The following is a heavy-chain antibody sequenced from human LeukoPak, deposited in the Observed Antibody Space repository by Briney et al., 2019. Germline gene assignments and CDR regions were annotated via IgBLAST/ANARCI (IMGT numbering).Heavy chain of an antibody. J-gene: IGHJ3*02. CDR2: IIPALDRA. D-gene: IGHD3/OR15-3a*01. Sequence: ASVKVSCKASGGNFNNYAVNWLRQAPGQGLQWMGRIIPALDRANYAHNFQGRLTITADKSTKTAYMELSSLRSEDTGLYFCARRTDAVDDAFDIWGQGTMLTVSS. CDR3: ARRTDAVDDAFDI. CDR1: GGNFNNYA. V-gene: IGHV1-69*04.